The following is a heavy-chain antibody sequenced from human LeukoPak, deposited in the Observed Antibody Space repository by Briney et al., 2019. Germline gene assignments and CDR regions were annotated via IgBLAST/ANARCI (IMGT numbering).Heavy chain of an antibody. CDR3: AIPYSSSWSPFDY. J-gene: IGHJ4*02. CDR1: GGTFSSYA. D-gene: IGHD6-13*01. Sequence: SVKVSCKASGGTFSSYAISWVRQAPGQGLEWMGGIIPIFSTANYAQKFQGRVTITTDESTSTAYMELSSLRSEDTAVYYCAIPYSSSWSPFDYWGQGTLVTVSS. V-gene: IGHV1-69*05. CDR2: IIPIFSTA.